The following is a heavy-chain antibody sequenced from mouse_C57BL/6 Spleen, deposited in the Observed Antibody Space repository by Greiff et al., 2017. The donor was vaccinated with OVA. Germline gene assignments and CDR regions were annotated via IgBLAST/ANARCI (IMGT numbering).Heavy chain of an antibody. CDR2: ISDGGSYT. J-gene: IGHJ4*01. V-gene: IGHV5-4*01. CDR3: ARDGGYYAMDY. Sequence: EVQGVESGGGLVKPGGSLKLSCAASGFTFSSSAMSWVRQTPEKRLEWVATISDGGSYTYYPDNVKGRFTISRDNDKNNLYLQMSHLKSEDTAMYYCARDGGYYAMDYWGQGTSVTVSS. CDR1: GFTFSSSA.